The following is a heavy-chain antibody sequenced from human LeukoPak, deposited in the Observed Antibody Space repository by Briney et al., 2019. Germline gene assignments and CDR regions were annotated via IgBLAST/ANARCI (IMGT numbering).Heavy chain of an antibody. Sequence: ASVKVSCKASGYTFTSYAMNWVRQAPGQGLEWMGWINTNTGNPTYAQGFTGRFVFSLDTSVSTAYLQISSLKAEDTAVYYCARENCSRGENYYYYYMDVWGKGTTVTVSS. CDR3: ARENCSRGENYYYYYMDV. J-gene: IGHJ6*03. CDR2: INTNTGNP. V-gene: IGHV7-4-1*02. D-gene: IGHD2-21*02. CDR1: GYTFTSYA.